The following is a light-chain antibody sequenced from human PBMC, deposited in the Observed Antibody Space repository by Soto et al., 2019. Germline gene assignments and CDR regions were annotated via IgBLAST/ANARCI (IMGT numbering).Light chain of an antibody. Sequence: DIQMTQSPSSLSASVGDRVTIICRASQGIGDDLGWFQQTPGKAPKLLIYPASTLQSGVPSRISGSGSGTEFTLTISSLQPEDFATYYCQQLNSYPRTFGGGTKVEIK. CDR1: QGIGDD. CDR2: PAS. CDR3: QQLNSYPRT. V-gene: IGKV1-17*01. J-gene: IGKJ4*01.